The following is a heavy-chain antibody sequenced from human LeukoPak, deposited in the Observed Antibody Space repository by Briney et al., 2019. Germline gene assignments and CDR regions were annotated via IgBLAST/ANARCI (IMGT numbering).Heavy chain of an antibody. CDR1: GSSISSGGYS. CDR2: IYYSGST. V-gene: IGHV4-31*03. Sequence: SETLSLTCTVSGSSISSGGYSWSWIRQHPGKGLEWIGYIYYSGSTYYNPSLKSRVTISVDTSKNQFSLKLSSVTAADTAVYYCARVPGGARAAYFDYWGQGTLVTVSS. J-gene: IGHJ4*02. CDR3: ARVPGGARAAYFDY. D-gene: IGHD4-17*01.